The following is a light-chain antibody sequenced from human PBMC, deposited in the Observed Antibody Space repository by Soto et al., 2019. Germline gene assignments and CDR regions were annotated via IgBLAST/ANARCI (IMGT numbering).Light chain of an antibody. J-gene: IGLJ1*01. CDR3: SSYTTSSTYV. CDR2: DVS. Sequence: QSVLTQPASVSGSPGQSITISCTGTSSDVGSYNYVSWYQQHPGKAPKVMIYDVSNRPSGVSYRFSGSKSGNTASLTISGLQAEDEADYYCSSYTTSSTYVFGNGTKVTVL. CDR1: SSDVGSYNY. V-gene: IGLV2-14*01.